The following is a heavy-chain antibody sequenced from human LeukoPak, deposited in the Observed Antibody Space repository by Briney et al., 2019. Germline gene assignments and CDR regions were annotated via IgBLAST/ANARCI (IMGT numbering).Heavy chain of an antibody. CDR1: GFTFTSSA. J-gene: IGHJ6*02. D-gene: IGHD6-6*01. Sequence: ASVKVSCKASGFTFTSSAVQWVRQARGQRLEWIGWIVVGSGNTNYAQKSQERVTITRDMSTSTAYMELSSLRSEDTAVYYCAADLAARLSYGMDVWGQGTTVTVSS. CDR3: AADLAARLSYGMDV. CDR2: IVVGSGNT. V-gene: IGHV1-58*01.